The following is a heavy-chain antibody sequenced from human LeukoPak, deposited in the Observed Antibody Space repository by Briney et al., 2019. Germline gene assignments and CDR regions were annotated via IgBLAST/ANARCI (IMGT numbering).Heavy chain of an antibody. J-gene: IGHJ6*02. CDR2: ISAYNGNT. Sequence: GASVKVSCKASGYTFTSYGISWVRQAPGQGLEWMGWISAYNGNTNYAQKLQGRVTMTTDTSTSTAYMELSSLRSEDTAVYYCAAVIHDYGDPEPRYGMDVWGQGTTVTVSS. CDR3: AAVIHDYGDPEPRYGMDV. V-gene: IGHV1-18*01. CDR1: GYTFTSYG. D-gene: IGHD4-17*01.